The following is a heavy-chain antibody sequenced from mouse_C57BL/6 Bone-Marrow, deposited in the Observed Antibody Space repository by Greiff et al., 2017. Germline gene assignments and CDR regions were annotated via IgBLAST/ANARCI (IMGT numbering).Heavy chain of an antibody. Sequence: VQLQQSGAELVRPGASVKLSCTASGFNIKDDYMHWVKQRPEQGLEWIGWIDPENGDTEYASKFQGKATITADTSTNTAYLQLSSLTSEDTAVYYCTTYYGNYDYAMGYWGQGTSVTVSS. CDR2: IDPENGDT. J-gene: IGHJ4*01. V-gene: IGHV14-4*01. D-gene: IGHD2-1*01. CDR1: GFNIKDDY. CDR3: TTYYGNYDYAMGY.